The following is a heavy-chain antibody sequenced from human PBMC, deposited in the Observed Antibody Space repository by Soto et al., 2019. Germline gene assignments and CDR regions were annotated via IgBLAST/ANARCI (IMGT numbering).Heavy chain of an antibody. CDR3: AKESTVGSPGDYFDS. CDR1: GFTFSDYY. Sequence: PGGSLRLSCAASGFTFSDYYMSWIRQAPGKGLEWVSYISSSSSYTNYADSVKGRFTISRDNAKNSLYLQMNSLRVDDTAVYYCAKESTVGSPGDYFDSWGRGTLVTVSS. CDR2: ISSSSSYT. J-gene: IGHJ4*02. V-gene: IGHV3-11*03. D-gene: IGHD1-26*01.